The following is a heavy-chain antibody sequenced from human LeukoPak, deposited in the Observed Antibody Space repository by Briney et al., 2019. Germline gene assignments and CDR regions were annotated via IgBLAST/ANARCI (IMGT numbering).Heavy chain of an antibody. CDR2: IRYDGSNK. D-gene: IGHD2-2*01. Sequence: PGGSLRLSCAASGFTFSSYGMHWVRQAPGKGLEWVAFIRYDGSNKYYADSVKGRFTISRDNSKNTLYLQMNSLRAEDTAVYYCAKISCSSTSCPKDYYYYMDVWGKGTTVTVSS. V-gene: IGHV3-30*02. J-gene: IGHJ6*03. CDR1: GFTFSSYG. CDR3: AKISCSSTSCPKDYYYYMDV.